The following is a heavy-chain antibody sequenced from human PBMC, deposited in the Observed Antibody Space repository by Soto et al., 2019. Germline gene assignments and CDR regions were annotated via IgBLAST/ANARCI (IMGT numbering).Heavy chain of an antibody. Sequence: GGSLRLSCAASGFTFSSHGMHWVRQAPGKGLEWVAVTSYDGSNKYYADSVKGRFTISRDNSKNTLYLQMNSLRAEDTAVYYCAKDLSIMDYYFGLDVWGQGTTVTVSS. J-gene: IGHJ6*02. CDR2: TSYDGSNK. CDR3: AKDLSIMDYYFGLDV. D-gene: IGHD2-8*01. CDR1: GFTFSSHG. V-gene: IGHV3-30*18.